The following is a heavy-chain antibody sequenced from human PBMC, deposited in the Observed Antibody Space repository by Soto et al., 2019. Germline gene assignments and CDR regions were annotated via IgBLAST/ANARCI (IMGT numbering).Heavy chain of an antibody. CDR2: IYHSGST. Sequence: QLQLQESGSGLVKPSQTLSLTCAVSGGSISSGGYSWSWIRQPPGKGLEWIGYIYHSGSTYYNPSIKRRVTIPVDSSKNPFSLKLSSVTAADTAVYYCARDEGLPPSAWYFDLWGRGTLVTVSS. D-gene: IGHD4-17*01. CDR1: GGSISSGGYS. J-gene: IGHJ2*01. CDR3: ARDEGLPPSAWYFDL. V-gene: IGHV4-30-2*01.